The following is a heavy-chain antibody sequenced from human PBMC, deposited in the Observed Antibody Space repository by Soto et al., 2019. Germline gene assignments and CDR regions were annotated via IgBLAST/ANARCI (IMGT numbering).Heavy chain of an antibody. Sequence: SETLSLTFTVSGGSISISSYYWGLIRQPPXKXXEWIGRIYHSGSNYYNTSLKSRVTIYVDTSKNQFSLKLSSVTAEETAVYYCASRDATMVRGVMAFRGKFDYWGQGTLVTVSS. J-gene: IGHJ4*02. D-gene: IGHD3-10*01. CDR3: ASRDATMVRGVMAFRGKFDY. CDR1: GGSISISSYY. V-gene: IGHV4-39*01. CDR2: IYHSGSN.